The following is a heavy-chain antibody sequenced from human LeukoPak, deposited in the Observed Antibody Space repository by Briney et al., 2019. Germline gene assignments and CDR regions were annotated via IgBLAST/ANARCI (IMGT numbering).Heavy chain of an antibody. CDR3: AKGGALWFGELFSGDYFDY. V-gene: IGHV3-7*03. CDR1: GFTFISYW. D-gene: IGHD3-10*01. J-gene: IGHJ4*02. Sequence: PGGSLRLSCSASGFTFISYWMSWVRQAPGKGLEWVANIKQDGSEKYYVDSVKGRFTISRDNAKNSLYLQMNSLRAEDTALYYCAKGGALWFGELFSGDYFDYWGQGTLVTVSS. CDR2: IKQDGSEK.